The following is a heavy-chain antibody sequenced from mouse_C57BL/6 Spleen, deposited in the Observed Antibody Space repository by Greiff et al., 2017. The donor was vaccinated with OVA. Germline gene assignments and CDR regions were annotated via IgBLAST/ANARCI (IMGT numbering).Heavy chain of an antibody. J-gene: IGHJ2*01. CDR2: IYPRSGNT. CDR1: GYTFTSYG. V-gene: IGHV1-81*01. D-gene: IGHD3-2*02. CDR3: ARSSSGYHFDY. Sequence: QVQLKESGAELARPGASVKLSCKASGYTFTSYGISWVKQRTGQGLEWIGEIYPRSGNTYYNEKFKGKATLTADKSSSTAYMELRSLTSEDSAVYFCARSSSGYHFDYWGQGTTLTVSS.